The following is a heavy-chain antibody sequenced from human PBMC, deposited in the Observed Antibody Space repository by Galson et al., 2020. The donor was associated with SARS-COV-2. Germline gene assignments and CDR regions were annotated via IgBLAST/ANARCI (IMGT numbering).Heavy chain of an antibody. J-gene: IGHJ4*02. CDR1: GFTFSNYA. CDR2: LSGSGGST. Sequence: GGSLRLSCAASGFTFSNYAMSWVRQAPGKGLEWVSALSGSGGSTYYADSVKGRFTISRDNSKSTLYLQMNTLRAEDTAIYYGAKDTNGGRTFYFDYWGQGTLVTVSS. D-gene: IGHD2-8*01. CDR3: AKDTNGGRTFYFDY. V-gene: IGHV3-23*01.